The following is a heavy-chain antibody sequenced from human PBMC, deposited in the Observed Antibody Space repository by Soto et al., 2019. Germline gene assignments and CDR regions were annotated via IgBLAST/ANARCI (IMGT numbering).Heavy chain of an antibody. V-gene: IGHV3-33*01. CDR2: IWYDGSNK. CDR3: ASAVDPAMLTNLYYYYGMDV. D-gene: IGHD5-18*01. J-gene: IGHJ6*02. Sequence: PGGSLRLSCAASGFTFSSYGMHWVRQAPGKGLEWVAVIWYDGSNKYYADSVKGRFTISRDNSKNTLYLQMNSLRAEDTAVYYCASAVDPAMLTNLYYYYGMDVWGQGTTVTVSS. CDR1: GFTFSSYG.